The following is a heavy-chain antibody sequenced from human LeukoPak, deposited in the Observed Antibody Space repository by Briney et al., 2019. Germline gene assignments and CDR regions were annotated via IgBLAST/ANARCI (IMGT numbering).Heavy chain of an antibody. CDR3: ARGRRAYDYVWGSYRQHSYYFDY. V-gene: IGHV4-34*01. D-gene: IGHD3-16*02. Sequence: SETLSLTCAVYGGSFSGYYWSGIRQPPGKGLEWIGEINHSGSTNYNPSLKSRVTISVDTSKNQFSLKLGSVTAADTAVYYCARGRRAYDYVWGSYRQHSYYFDYWGQGTLVTVSS. CDR2: INHSGST. CDR1: GGSFSGYY. J-gene: IGHJ4*02.